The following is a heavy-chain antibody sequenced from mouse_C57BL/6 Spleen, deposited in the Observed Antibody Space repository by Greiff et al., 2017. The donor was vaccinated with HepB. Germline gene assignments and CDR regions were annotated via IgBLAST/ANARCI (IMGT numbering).Heavy chain of an antibody. CDR2: IYPGDGDT. V-gene: IGHV1-80*01. D-gene: IGHD1-1*01. CDR1: GYAFSSYW. CDR3: ARPYGSSYAYFDY. J-gene: IGHJ2*01. Sequence: QVQLQQSGAELVKPGASVKISCKASGYAFSSYWMNWVKQRPGKGLEWIGQIYPGDGDTNYNGKFKGKATLTADKSSSTAYMQLSSLTSEDSAVYFCARPYGSSYAYFDYWGQGTTLTVSS.